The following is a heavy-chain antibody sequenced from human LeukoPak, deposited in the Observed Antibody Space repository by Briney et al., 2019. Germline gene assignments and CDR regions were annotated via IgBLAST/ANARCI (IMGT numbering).Heavy chain of an antibody. V-gene: IGHV4-59*01. Sequence: SETLSLTCAVYGGSISSYYWSWIRQPPGKGLEWIGYIYYSGSTNYNPSLKSRVTISVDTSKNQFSLKLSSVTAADTAVYYCARGAYCGGDCLGAGGSSYTYWGQGTLVTVSS. CDR2: IYYSGST. CDR1: GGSISSYY. J-gene: IGHJ4*02. D-gene: IGHD2-21*02. CDR3: ARGAYCGGDCLGAGGSSYTY.